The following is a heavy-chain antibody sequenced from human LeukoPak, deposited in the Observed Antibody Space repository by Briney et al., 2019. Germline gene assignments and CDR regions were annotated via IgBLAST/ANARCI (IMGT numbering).Heavy chain of an antibody. V-gene: IGHV3-23*01. Sequence: GGSLTLSCAASGFTFSSYAMIWVRQAPGKGLEWVSAISGSGGSTYYADSVKGRFTISRDNSKNTLDLQMNSPRAEDTAVYYCAKDYSTVDTTPFDYWGQGTLVTVSS. CDR2: ISGSGGST. CDR3: AKDYSTVDTTPFDY. CDR1: GFTFSSYA. D-gene: IGHD4-11*01. J-gene: IGHJ4*02.